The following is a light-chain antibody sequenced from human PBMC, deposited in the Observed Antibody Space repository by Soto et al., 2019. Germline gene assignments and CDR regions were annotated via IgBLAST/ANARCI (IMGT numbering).Light chain of an antibody. CDR1: SSDVGGYNS. Sequence: QSVLTQPRSVSGSPGQSVTISCTGTSSDVGGYNSVSWYQQYPGKAPKFMIYDVSKRPSGVPDRFSGSKSGNTASLTISGLLAEDEADYYCCSYAGSYTLVFGGGTKLTVL. J-gene: IGLJ3*02. V-gene: IGLV2-11*01. CDR3: CSYAGSYTLV. CDR2: DVS.